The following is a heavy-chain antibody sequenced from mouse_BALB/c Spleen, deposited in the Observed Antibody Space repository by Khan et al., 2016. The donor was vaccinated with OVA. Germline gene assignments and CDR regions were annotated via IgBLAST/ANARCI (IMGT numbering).Heavy chain of an antibody. V-gene: IGHV1S29*02. CDR3: ARSGYGSFAY. D-gene: IGHD1-2*01. CDR1: GYTFTDYI. Sequence: VQLQQSGPELVKPGASVKISCRASGYTFTDYIMDWVKQSHGKSLEWIGYIYPNNGDTAYNQKFKTQATLTVDNSSSTAYMELRSLTTEDPAVYYCARSGYGSFAYWGQGTLVTVSA. J-gene: IGHJ3*01. CDR2: IYPNNGDT.